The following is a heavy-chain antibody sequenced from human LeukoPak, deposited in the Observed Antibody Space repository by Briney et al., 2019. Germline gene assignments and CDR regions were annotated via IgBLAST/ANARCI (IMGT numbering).Heavy chain of an antibody. D-gene: IGHD3-10*01. CDR3: AKDEGSGGYFDY. V-gene: IGHV3-30*02. Sequence: GGSLRLSCAASGFTFSSYWMVWVRQAPGKGLEWVAFIRYDGSNKYYADSVKGRFTISRDNSKNTLYLQMNSLRAEDTAVYYCAKDEGSGGYFDYWGQGTLVTVSS. J-gene: IGHJ4*02. CDR2: IRYDGSNK. CDR1: GFTFSSYW.